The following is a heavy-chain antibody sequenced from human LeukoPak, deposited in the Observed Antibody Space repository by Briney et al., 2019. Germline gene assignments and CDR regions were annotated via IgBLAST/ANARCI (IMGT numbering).Heavy chain of an antibody. D-gene: IGHD4-11*01. CDR2: IYYSGST. CDR1: GGSISSSSYY. Sequence: SSETLSLTCTVSGGSISSSSYYWGWIRQPPGKGLEWIGSIYYSGSTYYNPSLKSRVTISVDTSKNQFSLKLSSVTAADTAVYYCARHNSNYPVFDYWGQGTLVTVSS. CDR3: ARHNSNYPVFDY. V-gene: IGHV4-39*01. J-gene: IGHJ4*02.